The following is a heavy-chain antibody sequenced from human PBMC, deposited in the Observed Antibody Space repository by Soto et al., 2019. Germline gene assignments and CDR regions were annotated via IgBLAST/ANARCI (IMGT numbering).Heavy chain of an antibody. Sequence: PVGSARPACAASGFPFSCYAMRWVLQAPGKGLEWVSAISGSGGSTYYADSVKGRFTISRDNSKNSLHLQMTSLRTEDTAVYYCVREPQLTSVTAFDYWGQGTLVTVSS. CDR2: ISGSGGST. D-gene: IGHD4-17*01. V-gene: IGHV3-23*01. J-gene: IGHJ4*02. CDR3: VREPQLTSVTAFDY. CDR1: GFPFSCYA.